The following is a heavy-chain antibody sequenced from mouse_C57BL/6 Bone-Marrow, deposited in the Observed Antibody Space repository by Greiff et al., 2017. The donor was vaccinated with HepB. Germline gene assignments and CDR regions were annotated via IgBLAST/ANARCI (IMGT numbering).Heavy chain of an antibody. V-gene: IGHV1-55*01. CDR3: ARSGYYGLYAMDY. CDR2: IYPGSGST. Sequence: QVQLKESGAELVKPGASVKMSCKASGYTFTSYWITWVKQRPGQGLEWIGDIYPGSGSTNYNEKFKSKATLTVDTSSSTAYMQLSSLTSEDSAVYYCARSGYYGLYAMDYWGQGTSGTVSS. D-gene: IGHD1-1*01. J-gene: IGHJ4*01. CDR1: GYTFTSYW.